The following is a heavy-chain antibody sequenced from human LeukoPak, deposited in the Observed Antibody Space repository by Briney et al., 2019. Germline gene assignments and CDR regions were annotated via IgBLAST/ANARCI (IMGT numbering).Heavy chain of an antibody. CDR2: INTDGSST. J-gene: IGHJ6*03. D-gene: IGHD3-3*01. CDR1: GFTFSSYW. Sequence: PGGSLRLSCAASGFTFSSYWMHWVRQAPGKGLVWVSRINTDGSSTSYADSAKGRFTISRDNAKNTLYLQMNSLRAEDTAVYYCARVVHDFWSGYYLYYYMDVWGKGTTVTVSS. CDR3: ARVVHDFWSGYYLYYYMDV. V-gene: IGHV3-74*01.